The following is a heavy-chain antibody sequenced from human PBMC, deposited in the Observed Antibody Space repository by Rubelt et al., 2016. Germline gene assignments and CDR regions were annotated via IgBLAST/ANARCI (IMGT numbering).Heavy chain of an antibody. CDR2: IRYEGT. CDR3: AGDIYAGYRDY. Sequence: QVQLVESGGGVVQPGRSLRLSCAASGFSFRDYAMHWVRQAPGKGLEWVAAIRYEGTYYAESVKGRFTISRDNSENTLSLQMNSLRGEDTAVYYCAGDIYAGYRDYWGQGTLVTVCS. D-gene: IGHD2/OR15-2a*01. CDR1: GFSFRDYA. J-gene: IGHJ4*02. V-gene: IGHV3-33*01.